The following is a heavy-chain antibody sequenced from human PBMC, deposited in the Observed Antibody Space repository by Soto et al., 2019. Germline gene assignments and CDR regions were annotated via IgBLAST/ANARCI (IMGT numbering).Heavy chain of an antibody. Sequence: SETQSLTCAVSGYSINSGNYWGWIRQPPGKGLEWIANVYHSGSTYYNPSLRSRVTISVDTSKNQFSLKVSSVTAADTAVYYCARVDSGSYYGDYWGQGTLVTVS. CDR1: GYSINSGNY. V-gene: IGHV4-38-2*01. CDR3: ARVDSGSYYGDY. CDR2: VYHSGST. J-gene: IGHJ4*02. D-gene: IGHD1-26*01.